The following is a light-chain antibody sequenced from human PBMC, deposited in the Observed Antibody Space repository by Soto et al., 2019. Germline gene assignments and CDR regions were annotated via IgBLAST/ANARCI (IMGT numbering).Light chain of an antibody. CDR2: EVR. CDR1: SSDVGGYNY. J-gene: IGLJ1*01. CDR3: SSYTDSSNYV. V-gene: IGLV2-14*01. Sequence: QSVLTQPASVSGSPGQSITISCTGTSSDVGGYNYVSWYQQHPGKAPKLMIYEVRNRPSGVSNRFSGSKSGNTASLTTSGLQAEDEADYYCSSYTDSSNYVFXTGTKVTVL.